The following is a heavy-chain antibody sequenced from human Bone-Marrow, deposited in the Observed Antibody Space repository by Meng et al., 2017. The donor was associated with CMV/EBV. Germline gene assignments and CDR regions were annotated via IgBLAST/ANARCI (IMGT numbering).Heavy chain of an antibody. CDR1: GYTFTSYD. Sequence: ASVKVSCKASGYTFTSYDVNWVRQATGQGLEWMGWMNPNSGETGYAQKFQGRVTMTRNTSISTAYMEMSSLRTEDTALYYSARGKISQGFLLDSWGQRTLVAASS. J-gene: IGHJ4*02. CDR2: MNPNSGET. V-gene: IGHV1-8*01. D-gene: IGHD3-3*01. CDR3: ARGKISQGFLLDS.